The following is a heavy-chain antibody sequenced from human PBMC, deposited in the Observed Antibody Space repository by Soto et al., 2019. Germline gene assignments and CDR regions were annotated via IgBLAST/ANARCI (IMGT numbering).Heavy chain of an antibody. CDR1: GGIFSSYA. J-gene: IGHJ4*02. CDR3: ARVGGIGAPPGTDY. V-gene: IGHV1-69*01. D-gene: IGHD6-6*01. CDR2: VIPILGQA. Sequence: QVQLVQSGAEVKKHGSSVKVSCKASGGIFSSYAISWLRQAPGEGLEWMGAVIPILGQAYYAQDLQDRVSITADESTRPTYMELSSLRSEDTAVYFCARVGGIGAPPGTDYWGQGTLVTVSS.